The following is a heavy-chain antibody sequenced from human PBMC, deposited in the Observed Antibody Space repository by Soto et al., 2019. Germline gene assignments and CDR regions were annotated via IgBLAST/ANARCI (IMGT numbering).Heavy chain of an antibody. D-gene: IGHD2-15*01. J-gene: IGHJ3*02. V-gene: IGHV1-2*04. Sequence: QVQLVQSGAEVKKPGASVKVSCKASGYTFTGYYMHWVRQAPGQGLEWMGWINPNSGGTNYAQKFQGWVTMTRDTSSSTAYMELSRLRSDDTAVYYCARVYCSGGSCYSGNAFDIWGQGTMVTVSS. CDR3: ARVYCSGGSCYSGNAFDI. CDR2: INPNSGGT. CDR1: GYTFTGYY.